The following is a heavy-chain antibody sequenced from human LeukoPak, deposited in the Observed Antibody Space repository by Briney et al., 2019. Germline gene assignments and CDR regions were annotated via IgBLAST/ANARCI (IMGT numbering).Heavy chain of an antibody. D-gene: IGHD2-2*01. V-gene: IGHV4-61*02. CDR1: GGSISSGSYY. J-gene: IGHJ5*02. CDR2: IYNSGST. Sequence: PSQTLSLTCTVSGGSISSGSYYRSWIRQPAGKGLEWIGRIYNSGSTNYNPSLKSRVTISVDTSKNQFSLKLSSVTAADTAVYYCAREPNYCSSTSCYLLNWFDPWGQGTLVTVSS. CDR3: AREPNYCSSTSCYLLNWFDP.